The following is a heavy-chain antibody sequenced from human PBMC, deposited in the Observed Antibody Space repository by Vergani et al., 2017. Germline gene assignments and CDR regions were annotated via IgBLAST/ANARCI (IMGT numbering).Heavy chain of an antibody. J-gene: IGHJ6*02. CDR1: GGSINTGAYY. D-gene: IGHD3-10*01. CDR2: VYTSGMT. V-gene: IGHV4-61*02. Sequence: QVQLQESGPRLVRPSQTLSLTCTVSGGSINTGAYYWSWIRQPAGKGLEWIGRVYTSGMTNYNPSLKSRVTILVDRSKSQLSLKLTSVTAGDTAVYFCARELSYYYGSGSEDYNPYCYGDKDVWGPGTTVTVSS. CDR3: ARELSYYYGSGSEDYNPYCYGDKDV.